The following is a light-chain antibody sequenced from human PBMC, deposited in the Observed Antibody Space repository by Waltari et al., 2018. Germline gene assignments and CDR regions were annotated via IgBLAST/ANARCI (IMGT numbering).Light chain of an antibody. J-gene: IGLJ2*01. V-gene: IGLV2-11*01. CDR3: CSYAGTSTFHVI. CDR2: DVT. Sequence: QSALTQPRSVSGSPGHSVTLPCTGTSSDVGGDNYVPWYQQHPGKAPKLMIYDVTKRPSGVPDRFSGSKSGNTASLTISGLQAEDEADYFCCSYAGTSTFHVIFGGGTTLTVL. CDR1: SSDVGGDNY.